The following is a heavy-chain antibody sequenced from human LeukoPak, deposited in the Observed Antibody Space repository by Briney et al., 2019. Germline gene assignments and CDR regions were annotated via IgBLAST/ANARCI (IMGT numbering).Heavy chain of an antibody. D-gene: IGHD2-15*01. J-gene: IGHJ2*01. CDR2: IWPDRNRK. V-gene: IGHV3-33*04. CDR3: VVVVVPAAVWQFDL. CDR1: GFTFTDDG. Sequence: GVSLRLSCAASGFTFTDDGFHWVRQAPGKGLEWVAIIWPDRNRKLHADSVKGRFTISADNSKNTVYLQMSGLRADDTAVYFCVVVVVPAAVWQFDLWGRGTLVAVSA.